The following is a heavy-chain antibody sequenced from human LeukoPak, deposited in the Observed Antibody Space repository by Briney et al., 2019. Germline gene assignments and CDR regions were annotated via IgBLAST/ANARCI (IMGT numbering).Heavy chain of an antibody. D-gene: IGHD3-10*01. V-gene: IGHV1-18*01. CDR1: GYTFITYG. J-gene: IGHJ4*02. CDR2: ISAYNGNT. CDR3: ARRGYASGSFGY. Sequence: ASVKVSCKASGYTFITYGISWVRQAPGQGLEWMGWISAYNGNTNYAQKLQGRVTMTTDTSTSTAYMELRSLRSDDTAVSYCARRGYASGSFGYWGQGTLVTVSS.